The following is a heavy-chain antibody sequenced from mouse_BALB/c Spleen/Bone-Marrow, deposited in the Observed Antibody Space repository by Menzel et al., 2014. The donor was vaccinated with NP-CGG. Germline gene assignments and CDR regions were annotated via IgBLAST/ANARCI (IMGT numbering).Heavy chain of an antibody. D-gene: IGHD2-4*01. V-gene: IGHV14-3*02. J-gene: IGHJ2*01. CDR2: IVPANGNT. CDR3: ASYDYGYYFDY. CDR1: GFNIKDTY. Sequence: VQLQQSGAELVKPGASVKLSCTTSGFNIKDTYMHWVKLRPEQGLEWIGRIVPANGNTKYAPKFQGKATITADTSSNPAFLQLSSLTSEDTAVYFCASYDYGYYFDYWGQGTTLTVSS.